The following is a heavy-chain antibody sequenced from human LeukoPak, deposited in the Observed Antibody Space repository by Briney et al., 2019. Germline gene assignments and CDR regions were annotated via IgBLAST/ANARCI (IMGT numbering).Heavy chain of an antibody. CDR2: IYYSGST. J-gene: IGHJ4*02. CDR1: GGSISGYY. Sequence: SETLSLTCTVSGGSISGYYWSWIRQPPGKGLEWIGYIYYSGSTNYNPSLESRVTISVGTSKNQFSLKLSSATAADTAVYYCARHYGSGTYPLDYWGQGTLVTVSS. D-gene: IGHD3-10*01. CDR3: ARHYGSGTYPLDY. V-gene: IGHV4-59*08.